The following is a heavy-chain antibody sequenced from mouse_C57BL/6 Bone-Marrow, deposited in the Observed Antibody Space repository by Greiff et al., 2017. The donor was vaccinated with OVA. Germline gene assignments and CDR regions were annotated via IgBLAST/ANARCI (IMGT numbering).Heavy chain of an antibody. J-gene: IGHJ2*01. V-gene: IGHV5-6*02. CDR3: ARHALWDY. CDR2: ISSGGSYT. D-gene: IGHD1-1*02. Sequence: EVKLVESGGDLVKPGGSLKLSCAASGFTFSSYGMSWVRQTPDKRLEWVATISSGGSYTYYPDSVKGRFTISRDNAKNTLYLQMSRLTSEDTAMYYCARHALWDYWGQGTTLTVAS. CDR1: GFTFSSYG.